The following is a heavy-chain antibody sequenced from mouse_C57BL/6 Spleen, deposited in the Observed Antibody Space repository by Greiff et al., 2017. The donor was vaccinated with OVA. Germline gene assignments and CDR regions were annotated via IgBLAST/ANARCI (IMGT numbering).Heavy chain of an antibody. Sequence: QVQLQQSGPGILQSSQTLSLTCSFSGFSLSTSCMGVSWIRQPSGKGLEWLAHPYWDDAQRYNPFLESPPTISKDTSRNQVFLKITSVDTADTATYYCARRADGYDAYYYAMDYWGQGTSVTVSS. CDR2: PYWDDAQ. D-gene: IGHD2-2*01. CDR3: ARRADGYDAYYYAMDY. V-gene: IGHV8-12*01. CDR1: GFSLSTSCMG. J-gene: IGHJ4*01.